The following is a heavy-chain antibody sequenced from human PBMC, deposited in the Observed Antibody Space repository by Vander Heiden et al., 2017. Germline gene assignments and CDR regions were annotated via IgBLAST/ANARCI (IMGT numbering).Heavy chain of an antibody. D-gene: IGHD6-19*01. CDR1: GFTFSSYA. Sequence: EVQLLESGGGLVQPGGSLRLSCAASGFTFSSYAMSWVRQAPGKGLGWVSAISGSGGSTYYADSVKGRFTISRDNSKNTLYLQMNSLRAEDTAVYYCAKDEVDSGQWLKTDYWGQGTLVTVSS. J-gene: IGHJ4*02. CDR2: ISGSGGST. CDR3: AKDEVDSGQWLKTDY. V-gene: IGHV3-23*01.